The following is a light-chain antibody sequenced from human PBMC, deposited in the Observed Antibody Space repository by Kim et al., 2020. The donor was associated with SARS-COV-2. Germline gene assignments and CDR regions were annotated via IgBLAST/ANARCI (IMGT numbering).Light chain of an antibody. CDR3: QQYGSSPPFT. Sequence: LAQGATPTCSASQSVSSSYFASCQQKPGQAPSILIYGASSRATGIPDRFSGSGSGTDFTPTISRLEHEDFAVYYCQQYGSSPPFTFGPGTKVDIK. J-gene: IGKJ3*01. CDR1: QSVSSSY. V-gene: IGKV3-20*01. CDR2: GAS.